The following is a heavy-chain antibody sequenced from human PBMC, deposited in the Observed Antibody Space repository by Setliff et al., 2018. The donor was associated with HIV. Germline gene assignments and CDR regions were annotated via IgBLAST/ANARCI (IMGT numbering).Heavy chain of an antibody. Sequence: ASVKVSCKVSGHRLTELSIHWVRQAPGKGLEWMGGFDPEDDETIYAQKFQGRVTMTEDTSTDTAYMELSSLTSEDTAMYYCARDMFEIWERSLAKGDEFDPWGQGSLVTVS. J-gene: IGHJ5*02. CDR2: FDPEDDET. CDR1: GHRLTELS. D-gene: IGHD3-10*02. CDR3: ARDMFEIWERSLAKGDEFDP. V-gene: IGHV1-24*01.